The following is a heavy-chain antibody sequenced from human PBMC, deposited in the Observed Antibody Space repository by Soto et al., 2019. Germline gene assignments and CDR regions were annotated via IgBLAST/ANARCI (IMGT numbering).Heavy chain of an antibody. Sequence: QVQLQESGPGLVKPSQTLSLTCTVSGGSISSGNYYWSWIRQHPGKGLEWIGYIYYSGSTYYSPSLTSRVTISVGTSKNQFSLKLSSVTAADTAVYYCASTYYNASSGPFDYWGQGTLVTVSS. CDR3: ASTYYNASSGPFDY. D-gene: IGHD3-22*01. V-gene: IGHV4-31*03. CDR2: IYYSGST. CDR1: GGSISSGNYY. J-gene: IGHJ4*02.